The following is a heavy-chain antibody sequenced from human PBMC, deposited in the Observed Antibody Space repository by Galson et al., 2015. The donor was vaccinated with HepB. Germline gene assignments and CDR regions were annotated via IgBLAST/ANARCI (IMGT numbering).Heavy chain of an antibody. Sequence: SLRLSCAASGFTFSSYAMHWVRQAPGKGLEWVAVISYDGSNKYYADSVKGRFTISRDNSKNTLYLQMNSLRAEDTAVYYCARDPIAAAGTRAFDIWGQGTMVTVSS. V-gene: IGHV3-30-3*01. D-gene: IGHD6-13*01. CDR3: ARDPIAAAGTRAFDI. CDR1: GFTFSSYA. J-gene: IGHJ3*02. CDR2: ISYDGSNK.